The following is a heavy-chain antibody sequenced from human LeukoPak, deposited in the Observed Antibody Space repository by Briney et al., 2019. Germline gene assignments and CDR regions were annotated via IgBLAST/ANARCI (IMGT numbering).Heavy chain of an antibody. CDR3: ATKEWLAPPPDS. V-gene: IGHV3-74*01. CDR1: GFTFSKYW. D-gene: IGHD6-19*01. Sequence: GGSLRLSCAASGFTFSKYWMLCVRQAPGKGLESVSRINTDGTVTTYADSVKGRFTVSRDNADNTMFLQMNSVRDEDTAVYYCATKEWLAPPPDSWGQGTPVTVSS. CDR2: INTDGTVT. J-gene: IGHJ4*02.